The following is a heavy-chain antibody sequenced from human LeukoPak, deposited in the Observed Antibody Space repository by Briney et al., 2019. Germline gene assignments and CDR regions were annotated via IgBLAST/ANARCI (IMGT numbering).Heavy chain of an antibody. CDR3: AKDRDFWSGFDF. J-gene: IGHJ4*02. V-gene: IGHV3-9*01. D-gene: IGHD3-3*01. CDR1: GFMFEDYG. CDR2: ISWNSGTK. Sequence: PGRSLRLSCVASGFMFEDYGMHWVRQGPGKGLEWVSGISWNSGTKAYAASVKGRFTISRDNSENSLYLQMDSLRSEDSALYYCAKDRDFWSGFDFWGPGVLVTVSS.